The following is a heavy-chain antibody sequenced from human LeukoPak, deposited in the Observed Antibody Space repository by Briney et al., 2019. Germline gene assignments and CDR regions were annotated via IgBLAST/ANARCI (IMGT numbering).Heavy chain of an antibody. CDR2: ISSSSSPI. Sequence: GGPLRLSCAASGFTFSTYSMNWVRQAPGKGLEWVSYISSSSSPIYYADSVKGRFTISRDNSKNTLYLQMNSLRAEDTAVYYCAKLRGGTTRNSYDYWGQGTLVTVSS. CDR3: AKLRGGTTRNSYDY. D-gene: IGHD1-7*01. CDR1: GFTFSTYS. J-gene: IGHJ4*02. V-gene: IGHV3-48*01.